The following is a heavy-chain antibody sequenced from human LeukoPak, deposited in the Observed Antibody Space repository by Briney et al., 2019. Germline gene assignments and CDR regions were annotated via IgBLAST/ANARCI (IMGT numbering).Heavy chain of an antibody. V-gene: IGHV3-21*01. J-gene: IGHJ3*02. Sequence: GGSLRLSCAASGFTFSSYSMNWVRQAPGKGLEWVSSISSSSSYIYYADSVKGRFTISRDNAKNSLYLQMDSLRAEDTAVYYCARDYDFWSGSELDIWGQGTMVTVSS. CDR1: GFTFSSYS. CDR3: ARDYDFWSGSELDI. D-gene: IGHD3-3*01. CDR2: ISSSSSYI.